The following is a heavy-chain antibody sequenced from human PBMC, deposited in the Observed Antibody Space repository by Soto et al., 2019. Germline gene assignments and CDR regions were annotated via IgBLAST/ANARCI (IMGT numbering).Heavy chain of an antibody. J-gene: IGHJ6*02. D-gene: IGHD2-2*01. V-gene: IGHV1-69*13. CDR3: ASQGYCISTSCPNYYYGMDG. CDR2: IIPMFGTA. Sequence: SVKVSCKASGGTFSSYAISWVRQAPGQGLEWMGGIIPMFGTADYAQKFQGRVTITADESTSTAYMELSSLRSEDTAVYYCASQGYCISTSCPNYYYGMDGWGQGTTVTVSS. CDR1: GGTFSSYA.